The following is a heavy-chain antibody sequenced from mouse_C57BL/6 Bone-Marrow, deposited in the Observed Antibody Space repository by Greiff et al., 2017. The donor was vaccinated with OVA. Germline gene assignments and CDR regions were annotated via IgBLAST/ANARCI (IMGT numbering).Heavy chain of an antibody. J-gene: IGHJ3*01. Sequence: VPMPQAVAELVRPGASVTLSCKASGYTFTDYEMHWVKQTPVHGLEWIGAIDPETGGTAYNQKFKGKAILTADKSSSTAYMELRSLTSEDSAVYYCTRSPLYYDYDDGFAYWGQGTLVTVSA. CDR3: TRSPLYYDYDDGFAY. CDR2: IDPETGGT. V-gene: IGHV1-15*01. D-gene: IGHD2-4*01. CDR1: GYTFTDYE.